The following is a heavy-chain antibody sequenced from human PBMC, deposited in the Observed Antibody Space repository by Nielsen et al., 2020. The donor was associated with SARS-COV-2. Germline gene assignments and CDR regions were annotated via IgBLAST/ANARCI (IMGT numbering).Heavy chain of an antibody. V-gene: IGHV3-33*01. CDR3: ARDQRADCSSTSCYESYYYGMDV. CDR1: GFTFSSYG. D-gene: IGHD2-2*01. CDR2: IWYDGSNK. J-gene: IGHJ6*02. Sequence: GESLKISCAASGFTFSSYGMHWVRQAPGKGLEWVAVIWYDGSNKYYADSVKGRFTISRDNSKNTLYLQMNSLRAEDTAVYYCARDQRADCSSTSCYESYYYGMDVWGQGTTVTVSS.